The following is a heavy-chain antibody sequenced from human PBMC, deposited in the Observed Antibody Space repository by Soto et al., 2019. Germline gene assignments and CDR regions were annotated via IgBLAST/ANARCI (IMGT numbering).Heavy chain of an antibody. CDR1: GYTFTSYG. J-gene: IGHJ5*02. D-gene: IGHD2-2*01. V-gene: IGHV1-18*01. Sequence: QVQLVQSGSEVKKPGASVKVSCKASGYTFTSYGISWVRQAPGQGLEWMGWMSAYNGNTNYAQKLQGRVTMTTDTSTSTAYRELRSLRSDDTAVYCCARVGQDQLLFAGPYPQDWCGPWGQGTLVTVSS. CDR3: ARVGQDQLLFAGPYPQDWCGP. CDR2: MSAYNGNT.